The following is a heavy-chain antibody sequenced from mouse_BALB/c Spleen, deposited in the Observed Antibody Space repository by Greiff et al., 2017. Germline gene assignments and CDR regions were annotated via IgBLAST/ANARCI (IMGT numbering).Heavy chain of an antibody. Sequence: VQLQQSGAELVKPGTSVKLSCKASGYNFTSYWINWVKLRPGQGLEWIGDIYPGSGSTNYNEKFKSKATLTVDTSSSTAYMQLSSLASEDSALYYCAREEDYYGSSPDYWGQGTTLTVSS. CDR2: IYPGSGST. CDR3: AREEDYYGSSPDY. J-gene: IGHJ2*01. V-gene: IGHV1-55*01. CDR1: GYNFTSYW. D-gene: IGHD1-1*01.